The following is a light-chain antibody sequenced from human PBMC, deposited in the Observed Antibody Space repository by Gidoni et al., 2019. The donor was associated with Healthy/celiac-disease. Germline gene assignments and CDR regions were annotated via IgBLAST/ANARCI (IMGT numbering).Light chain of an antibody. CDR3: QQLNSYPPSP. V-gene: IGKV1-9*01. Sequence: DSQLTQSPSFLSASVGDRVTITCRASQSISSYLAWYKQKPGQAPKLLIYAASTLQSGVTSRFSGSGSGTDFPLTLSSLQPEDFATYYCQQLNSYPPSPFGQGTKLEIK. CDR2: AAS. J-gene: IGKJ2*01. CDR1: QSISSY.